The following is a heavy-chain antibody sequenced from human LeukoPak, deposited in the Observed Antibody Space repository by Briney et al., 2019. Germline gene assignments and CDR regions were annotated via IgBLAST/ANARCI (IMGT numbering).Heavy chain of an antibody. CDR3: ARVGAKSGYDSETLGY. CDR1: GFTFSSYW. CDR2: INSDGSNT. D-gene: IGHD5-12*01. Sequence: GGSLRLSCAASGFTFSSYWMHWVRQAPGKGLVWVSCINSDGSNTSYADSVKGRFTISRDNAKNTLYLQMNSLKAEDTAVYYCARVGAKSGYDSETLGYWGQGTLVTVSS. V-gene: IGHV3-74*01. J-gene: IGHJ4*02.